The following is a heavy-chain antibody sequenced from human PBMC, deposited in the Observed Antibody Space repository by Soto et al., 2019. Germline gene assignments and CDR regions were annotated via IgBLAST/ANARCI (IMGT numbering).Heavy chain of an antibody. Sequence: SKTLSLTCAVSGGSISSSGYSWSWIRQPPGKGLEWIGYIYHSGNTYYNPSLKSRVTISVDRSKNQFSLKLSSVTAADTAVYYCASEGCGGDCFDYWGQGALVTVSS. D-gene: IGHD2-21*01. V-gene: IGHV4-30-2*01. CDR3: ASEGCGGDCFDY. CDR1: GGSISSSGYS. J-gene: IGHJ4*02. CDR2: IYHSGNT.